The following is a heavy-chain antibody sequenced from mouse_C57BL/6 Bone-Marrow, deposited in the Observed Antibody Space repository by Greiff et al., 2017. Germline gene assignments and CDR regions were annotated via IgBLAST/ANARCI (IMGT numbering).Heavy chain of an antibody. CDR3: ARAGHYYGSTLHVPYWYFDV. D-gene: IGHD1-1*01. CDR2: ISYDGSN. V-gene: IGHV3-6*01. CDR1: GYSITSGYY. Sequence: EVQRVESGPGLVKPSQSLSLTCSVTGYSITSGYYWNWIRQFPGNKLEWMGYISYDGSNNSNPSLKNRISITRDPSKNQFFLKLNSVTTEDTATYYCARAGHYYGSTLHVPYWYFDVWGTGTTVTVSS. J-gene: IGHJ1*03.